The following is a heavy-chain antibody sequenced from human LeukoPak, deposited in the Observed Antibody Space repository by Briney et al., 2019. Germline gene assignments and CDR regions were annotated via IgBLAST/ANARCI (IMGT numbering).Heavy chain of an antibody. CDR2: INHSGST. CDR3: ARYNDSSGYYYVGY. J-gene: IGHJ4*02. D-gene: IGHD3-22*01. CDR1: GFSISSNYY. V-gene: IGHV4-34*01. Sequence: SETLSLTCTVSGFSISSNYYWGWIRQPPGKGLEWIGEINHSGSTNYNPSLKSRVTISVDTSKNQFSLKLSSVTAADTAVYYCARYNDSSGYYYVGYWGQGTLVTVSS.